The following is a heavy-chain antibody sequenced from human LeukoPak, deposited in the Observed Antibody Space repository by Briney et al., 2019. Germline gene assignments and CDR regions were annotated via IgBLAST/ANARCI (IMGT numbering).Heavy chain of an antibody. Sequence: PGGSLRLSCAASGFTFSSHAMSWVRQAPEKGLDWVSVISGSAHKIRYADSVKGRFTISRDNSENTVYLQMNNLRAEDTALYYCAGRVTGYSSGYVYWGQGTLVTVSS. CDR3: AGRVTGYSSGYVY. V-gene: IGHV3-23*01. J-gene: IGHJ4*02. D-gene: IGHD5-18*01. CDR1: GFTFSSHA. CDR2: ISGSAHKI.